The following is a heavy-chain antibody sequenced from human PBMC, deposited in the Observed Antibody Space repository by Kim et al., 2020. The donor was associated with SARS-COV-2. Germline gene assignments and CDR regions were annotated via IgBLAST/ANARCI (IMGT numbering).Heavy chain of an antibody. CDR1: GYTFTSYA. Sequence: ASVKVSCKASGYTFTSYAMHWVRQAPGQRLEWMGWINAGNGNTKYSQKFQGRVTITRDTSASTAYMELSSLRSEDTAVYYCARERPLEGGFTYYGMDVWGQGTTVTVSS. D-gene: IGHD3-16*01. V-gene: IGHV1-3*01. CDR2: INAGNGNT. CDR3: ARERPLEGGFTYYGMDV. J-gene: IGHJ6*02.